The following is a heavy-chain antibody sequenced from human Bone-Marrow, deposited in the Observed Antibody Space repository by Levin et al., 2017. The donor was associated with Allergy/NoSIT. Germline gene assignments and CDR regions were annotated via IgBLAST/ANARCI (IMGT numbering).Heavy chain of an antibody. D-gene: IGHD3-3*01. CDR2: MNPKSGTT. CDR3: ARRDRITTYGVVPNGMDV. V-gene: IGHV1-8*01. CDR1: GYTFTDYD. Sequence: AGESLKISCKASGYTFTDYDINWLRQANGQGFEWMGWMNPKSGTTGSAQKFQGRLSLTRNTSISTAYMELSSLTSEDTAVYYCARRDRITTYGVVPNGMDVWGQGTTVAVSS. J-gene: IGHJ6*02.